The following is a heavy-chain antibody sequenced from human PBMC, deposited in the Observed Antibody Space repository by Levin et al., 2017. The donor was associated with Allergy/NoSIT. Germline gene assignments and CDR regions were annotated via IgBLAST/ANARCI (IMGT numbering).Heavy chain of an antibody. CDR3: ARDAYVSSWRTHDYYMDV. CDR2: ISSSSSYI. CDR1: GFTFSTYT. Sequence: GGSLRLSCTASGFTFSTYTMNWVRQAPGKGLEWVSSISSSSSYIYYADSVKGRFTISRDNAKNSLYLQVNSLRAEDTAVYYCARDAYVSSWRTHDYYMDVWGKGTAVTVSS. V-gene: IGHV3-21*01. D-gene: IGHD6-13*01. J-gene: IGHJ6*03.